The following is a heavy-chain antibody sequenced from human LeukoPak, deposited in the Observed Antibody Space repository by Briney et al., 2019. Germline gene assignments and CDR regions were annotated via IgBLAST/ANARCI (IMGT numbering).Heavy chain of an antibody. CDR1: GGSISSGDYY. D-gene: IGHD2-2*01. J-gene: IGHJ4*01. V-gene: IGHV4-30-4*08. CDR2: IYYSGST. CDR3: ARQWARSTYPDY. Sequence: SETLSLTCTVSGGSISSGDYYWSWIRQPPGKGLEWIGYIYYSGSTYYNPSLKSRVTISVDTSKNQFSLKLSSVTAADTAVYYCARQWARSTYPDYWGQEPWSPSPQ.